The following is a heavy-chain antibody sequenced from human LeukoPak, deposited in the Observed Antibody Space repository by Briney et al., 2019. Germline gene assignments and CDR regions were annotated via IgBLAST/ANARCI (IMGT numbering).Heavy chain of an antibody. CDR3: ARERNLEIAVAGTIFDY. D-gene: IGHD6-19*01. Sequence: GRSLRLSCAASGFTASGNYMSWVRQAPGQGLEWGSVIYSGGSTYYADSVTGRFTISRDNSKNTLYLQMKSLRAEDTAVYYCARERNLEIAVAGTIFDYWGQGTPVTVSS. V-gene: IGHV3-66*01. CDR2: IYSGGST. CDR1: GFTASGNY. J-gene: IGHJ4*01.